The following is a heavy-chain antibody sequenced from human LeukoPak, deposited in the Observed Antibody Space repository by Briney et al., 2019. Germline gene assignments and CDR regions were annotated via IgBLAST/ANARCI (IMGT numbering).Heavy chain of an antibody. Sequence: ASVKVSCKASGGTFKSYAITWVRQAPGQGLEWMGWVSGYNGNTNYAQSVQGRVTMTTDTSTNTAYMELRSLRSDDTAVYYCAKDIHPGLDSGASCCFDYWGQGTPVTVSS. CDR2: VSGYNGNT. CDR1: GGTFKSYA. J-gene: IGHJ4*02. D-gene: IGHD3-22*01. CDR3: AKDIHPGLDSGASCCFDY. V-gene: IGHV1-18*01.